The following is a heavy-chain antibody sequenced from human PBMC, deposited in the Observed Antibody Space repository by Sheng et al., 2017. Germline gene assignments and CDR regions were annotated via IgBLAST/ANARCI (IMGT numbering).Heavy chain of an antibody. D-gene: IGHD2-15*01. CDR1: GFTFSSYG. CDR3: AKVRDIVVVVASYYFDY. V-gene: IGHV3-23*04. CDR2: ISGSGGST. J-gene: IGHJ4*02. Sequence: EVQLVESGGGLVQPGGTLRLSCAASGFTFSSYGMSWVRQAPGKGLEWVSAISGSGGSTYYADSVKGRFTISRDNSKNTLYLQMNSLRAEDTAVYYCAKVRDIVVVVASYYFDYWGQGTLVTVSS.